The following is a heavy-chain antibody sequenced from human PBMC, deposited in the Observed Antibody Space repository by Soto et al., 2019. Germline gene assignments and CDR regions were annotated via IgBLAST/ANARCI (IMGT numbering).Heavy chain of an antibody. CDR3: ALSLITMVRGVSDAFDI. CDR1: GGSISSGGYS. V-gene: IGHV4-30-2*01. D-gene: IGHD3-10*01. Sequence: QLQLQESGSGLVKPSQTLSLTCAVSGGSISSGGYSWSWIRQPPGKGLEWIGYIYHSGSTYYNPSLKCLVTISLDRSKNQFSLKLSSVTAADTAVYYCALSLITMVRGVSDAFDIWGQGTMVTVSS. J-gene: IGHJ3*02. CDR2: IYHSGST.